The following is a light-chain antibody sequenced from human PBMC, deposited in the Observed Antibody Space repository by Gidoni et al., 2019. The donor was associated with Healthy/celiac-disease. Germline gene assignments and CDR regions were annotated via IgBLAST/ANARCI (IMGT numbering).Light chain of an antibody. Sequence: QSALTQPPSASGSPGQSVTISCTGTSSDVGGYNYVPWSQQHPGKAPKLMIYEVSKRPSGVPDRFSGSKSGNTASLTVSGLQAEDEADYYCSSYAGSNNYVFGTGTKVTVL. CDR2: EVS. CDR3: SSYAGSNNYV. J-gene: IGLJ1*01. V-gene: IGLV2-8*01. CDR1: SSDVGGYNY.